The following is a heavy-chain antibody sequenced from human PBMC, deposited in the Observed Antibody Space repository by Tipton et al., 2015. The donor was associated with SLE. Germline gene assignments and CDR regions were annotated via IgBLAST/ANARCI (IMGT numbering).Heavy chain of an antibody. CDR1: GFTFSGYT. D-gene: IGHD3-22*01. CDR3: AKGRCEYYYGSSGYLYLDY. CDR2: ISSGSTYI. J-gene: IGHJ4*02. V-gene: IGHV3-21*01. Sequence: LRLSCAASGFTFSGYTMNWVRKAPGKGLEWVSSISSGSTYIYYADSVKGRFTISRDNAKNSLYVQMNSLRAEDTAVYYCAKGRCEYYYGSSGYLYLDYWGRVALVTVSP.